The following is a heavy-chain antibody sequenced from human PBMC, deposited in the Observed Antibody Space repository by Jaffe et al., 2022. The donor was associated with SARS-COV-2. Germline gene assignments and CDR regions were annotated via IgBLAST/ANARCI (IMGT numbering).Heavy chain of an antibody. CDR3: ARSSGYSYGFSYYYGLDV. D-gene: IGHD5-18*01. CDR2: IYTSGST. J-gene: IGHJ6*02. V-gene: IGHV4-61*02. CDR1: GGSISSGSYY. Sequence: QVQLQESGPGLVKPSQTLSLTCTVSGGSISSGSYYWSWIRQPAGKGLEWIGRIYTSGSTNYNPSLKSRVTISVDTSKNQFSLKLSSVTAADTAVYYCARSSGYSYGFSYYYGLDVWGQGTTVTVSS.